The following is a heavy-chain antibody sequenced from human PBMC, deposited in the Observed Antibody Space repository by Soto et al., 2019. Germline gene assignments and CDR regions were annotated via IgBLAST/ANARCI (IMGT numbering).Heavy chain of an antibody. CDR2: ISYSAESS. CDR3: AKESAADVGDYCDY. Sequence: EVQVLESGGGLVEPGGSLRLSCAVSGFTFSSYAMSWVRQAPGKGLEWVAGISYSAESSYYADSVKGRFTISRDNSKNTLYLQMNSLGAEDTAVYYCAKESAADVGDYCDYWGQGTLVSVS. D-gene: IGHD6-25*01. V-gene: IGHV3-23*01. J-gene: IGHJ4*02. CDR1: GFTFSSYA.